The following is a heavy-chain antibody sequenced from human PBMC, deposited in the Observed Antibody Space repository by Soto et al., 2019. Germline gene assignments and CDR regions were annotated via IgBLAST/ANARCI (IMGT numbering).Heavy chain of an antibody. D-gene: IGHD2-15*01. CDR1: GFTFSFYE. V-gene: IGHV3-48*03. Sequence: GGSLRLSCAASGFTFSFYEMNWVRQAPGKGLEWVSCITTSGATIYYADSVKGRFTISRDNAKNSLYLHMNSLRAEDTAIYYCARGGGGKGLGVDSWGQGTLVTVYS. CDR3: ARGGGGKGLGVDS. J-gene: IGHJ4*02. CDR2: ITTSGATI.